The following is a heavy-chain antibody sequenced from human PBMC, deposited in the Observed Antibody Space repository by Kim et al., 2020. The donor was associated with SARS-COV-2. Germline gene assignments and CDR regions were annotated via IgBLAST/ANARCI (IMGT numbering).Heavy chain of an antibody. CDR3: ARLLWIGEAPPYDMDV. V-gene: IGHV5-51*01. CDR1: GYSFTSYW. D-gene: IGHD3-10*01. Sequence: GESLKISCKGSGYSFTSYWIGWVRQMPGKGLEWMGIIYPGDSDTRYSPSFQGQVTISADKSISTAYLQWSSLKASDTAMYYCARLLWIGEAPPYDMDVWGQGTTVTVSS. J-gene: IGHJ6*02. CDR2: IYPGDSDT.